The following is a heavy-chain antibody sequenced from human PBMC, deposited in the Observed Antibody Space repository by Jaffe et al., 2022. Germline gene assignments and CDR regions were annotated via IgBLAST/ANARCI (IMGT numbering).Heavy chain of an antibody. CDR2: ISYDGSNK. Sequence: QVQLVESGGGVVQPGRSLRLSCAASGFTFSSYGMHWVRQAPGKGLEWVAVISYDGSNKYYADSVKGRFTISRDNSKNTLYLQMNSLRAEDTAVYYCAKETVSKRFLEWFAAHYFDYWGQGTLVTVSS. V-gene: IGHV3-30*18. D-gene: IGHD3-3*01. J-gene: IGHJ4*02. CDR1: GFTFSSYG. CDR3: AKETVSKRFLEWFAAHYFDY.